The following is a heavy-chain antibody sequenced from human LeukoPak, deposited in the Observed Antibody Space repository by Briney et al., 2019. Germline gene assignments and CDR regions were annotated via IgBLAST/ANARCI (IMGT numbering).Heavy chain of an antibody. CDR2: ISGSGVTT. V-gene: IGHV3-23*01. Sequence: GGSLRLSCAASGFTFSTYTLSWVRQTPGKGLEWVSIISGSGVTTYYADSMKGRFIISRDNSKNTLYLQMYSLRAEDTAIYYCAKHPLSGNFDYWGQGTLVTVSS. J-gene: IGHJ4*02. D-gene: IGHD2/OR15-2a*01. CDR3: AKHPLSGNFDY. CDR1: GFTFSTYT.